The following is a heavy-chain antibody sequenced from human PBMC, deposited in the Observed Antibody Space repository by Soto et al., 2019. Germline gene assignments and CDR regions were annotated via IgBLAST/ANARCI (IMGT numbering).Heavy chain of an antibody. D-gene: IGHD6-19*01. J-gene: IGHJ4*02. CDR3: ARSFGWYAIDY. Sequence: QVLLQESGPGLVQPSGTLSLSCAVSGDSISTNYFWGWVRQPPGKGLEWVGDISHSGSVNYNPSPKSRVTISIDKSKNQFSLKLNSVTAADTAVYYCARSFGWYAIDYWGQGTLVIVSS. V-gene: IGHV4-4*02. CDR1: GDSISTNYF. CDR2: ISHSGSV.